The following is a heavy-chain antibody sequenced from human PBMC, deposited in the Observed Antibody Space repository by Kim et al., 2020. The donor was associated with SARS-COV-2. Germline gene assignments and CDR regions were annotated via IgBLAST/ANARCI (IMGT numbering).Heavy chain of an antibody. CDR2: IYYSGST. V-gene: IGHV4-39*01. D-gene: IGHD3-22*01. Sequence: SETLSLTCTVSGGSISSSSYYWGWIRQPPGKGLEWIGSIYYSGSTYYNPSLKSRVTISVDTSKNQFSLKLSSVTAADTAVYYCARHLRPTDYYYDSSEPGWFDLWGRGTLVTVSS. CDR1: GGSISSSSYY. J-gene: IGHJ2*01. CDR3: ARHLRPTDYYYDSSEPGWFDL.